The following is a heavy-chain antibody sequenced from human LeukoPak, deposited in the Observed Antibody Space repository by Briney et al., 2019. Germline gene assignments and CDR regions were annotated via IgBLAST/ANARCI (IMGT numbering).Heavy chain of an antibody. CDR2: ISSSGSTI. D-gene: IGHD2-8*01. CDR3: AKSYRIVTTCTRVYFDY. Sequence: GGSLRLSCAASGFTFSNYEMNWVRQAPGKGLEWVSYISSSGSTIYYADSVKGRFTISRDNAKNSLYLQMNSLRAEDTAVYYCAKSYRIVTTCTRVYFDYWGQGTLVTVSS. V-gene: IGHV3-48*03. CDR1: GFTFSNYE. J-gene: IGHJ4*02.